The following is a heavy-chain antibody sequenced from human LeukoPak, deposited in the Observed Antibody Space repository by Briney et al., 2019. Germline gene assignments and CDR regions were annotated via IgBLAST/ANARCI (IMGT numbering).Heavy chain of an antibody. D-gene: IGHD6-13*01. CDR1: GGSISSSSFY. CDR2: IYYSGST. J-gene: IGHJ4*02. CDR3: ARHGGSSGWYHFDY. Sequence: SETLSLTCTVSGGSISSSSFYWGWIRQPPGKGLEWIGSIYYSGSTYYNPSLKSRVTISVDTSKNQFSLNLDSVTAADTALYYCARHGGSSGWYHFDYWGQGTLVTVSS. V-gene: IGHV4-39*01.